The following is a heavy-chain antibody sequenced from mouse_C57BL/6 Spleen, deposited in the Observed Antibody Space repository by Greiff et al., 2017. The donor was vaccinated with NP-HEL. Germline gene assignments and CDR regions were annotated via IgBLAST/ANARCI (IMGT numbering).Heavy chain of an antibody. CDR2: INPGSGGT. Sequence: VQLQQSGAELVRPGTSVKVSCKASGYAFTNYLIEWVKQRPGQGLEWIGVINPGSGGTNYNEKFKGKATLTADKSSSTAYMQLSSLTSEDSAVYFCARRVVRGYFDVWGTGTTVTVSS. V-gene: IGHV1-54*01. CDR3: ARRVVRGYFDV. D-gene: IGHD1-1*02. J-gene: IGHJ1*03. CDR1: GYAFTNYL.